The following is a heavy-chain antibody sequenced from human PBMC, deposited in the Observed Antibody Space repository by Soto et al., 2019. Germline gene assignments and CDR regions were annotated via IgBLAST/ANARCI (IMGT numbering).Heavy chain of an antibody. D-gene: IGHD5-12*01. CDR2: IYHSGGT. J-gene: IGHJ4*02. Sequence: TLSLTCSVSAGSLSGDVFYWNWIGQPPGKGLEWIGYIYHSGGTYSSPSLRSRVTISVDTSKNQFTLKLSSVTAADTAVYYCARDRGGYGVFDYWGQGTLVTVSS. CDR1: AGSLSGDVFY. CDR3: ARDRGGYGVFDY. V-gene: IGHV4-31*03.